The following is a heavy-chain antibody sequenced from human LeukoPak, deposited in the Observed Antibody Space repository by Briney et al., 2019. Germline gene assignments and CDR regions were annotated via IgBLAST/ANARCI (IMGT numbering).Heavy chain of an antibody. D-gene: IGHD3-16*01. CDR1: GFTFRRYW. CDR2: IKTDGSTT. CDR3: ATDTFVPNDC. V-gene: IGHV3-74*01. Sequence: GGSLRLSCAASGFTFRRYWMHWVRQAPGKGLVWVSNIKTDGSTTNYADSVKGRFTISRDNAKNTLYLQMNGLRAEDTAVYYCATDTFVPNDCWGQGTLVTVSS. J-gene: IGHJ4*02.